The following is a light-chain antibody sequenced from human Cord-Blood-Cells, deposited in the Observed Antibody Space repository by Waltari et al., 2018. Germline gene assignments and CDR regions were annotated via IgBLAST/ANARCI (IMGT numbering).Light chain of an antibody. J-gene: IGLJ1*01. Sequence: SALPQPPSASGSPGHSVTISCPGTSSNVGGSNYVSWYQQHPGKAPQLMIYEVCKRPSGVPDRFSGSKSGNTASLTVSGLQAEDEADYYCSSYAGSNNYVFGTGTKVTVL. CDR2: EVC. CDR1: SSNVGGSNY. CDR3: SSYAGSNNYV. V-gene: IGLV2-8*01.